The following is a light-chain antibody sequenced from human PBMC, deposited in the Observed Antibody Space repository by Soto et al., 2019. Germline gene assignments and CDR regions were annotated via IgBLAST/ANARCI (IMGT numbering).Light chain of an antibody. CDR2: DVS. J-gene: IGLJ1*01. CDR1: SSDVGGYNY. Sequence: QSALTQPRSVSGSPGQSVTISCTGTSSDVGGYNYVSWYLQHPGKAPKLMIYDVSQRPSGVPDRFSGSKSGNTASLTLSGLQAEDEADYYCCSYAGTYTFVFGAGTKLTVL. CDR3: CSYAGTYTFV. V-gene: IGLV2-11*01.